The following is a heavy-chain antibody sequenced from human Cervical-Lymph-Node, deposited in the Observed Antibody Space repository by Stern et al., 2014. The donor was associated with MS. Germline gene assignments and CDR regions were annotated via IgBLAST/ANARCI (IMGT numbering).Heavy chain of an antibody. Sequence: EVHLVESGGGLVQPGGSLRLSCAASGFTFSSSWMHWVRQAPGKGLVWVSRINSDGSSTIYADSVKGRFTMSRDNAKNTLYLQMNSLRTEDTAVYYCHAPGPFGDWGQGSLVIVSS. CDR1: GFTFSSSW. CDR2: INSDGSST. V-gene: IGHV3-74*02. D-gene: IGHD6-13*01. CDR3: HAPGPFGD. J-gene: IGHJ4*02.